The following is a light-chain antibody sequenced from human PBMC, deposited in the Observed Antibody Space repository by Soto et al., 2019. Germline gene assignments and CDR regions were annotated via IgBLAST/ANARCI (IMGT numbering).Light chain of an antibody. CDR1: SSDVGGYNY. J-gene: IGLJ1*01. Sequence: QSVLTQPRSVSGSPGQSVTISCTGTSSDVGGYNYVSWYQQYPGKAPKVMIYDVKTRPSGVPDRFSGSKSGNTASLTISGLQAEAEADYYCCSYAGSYTFVFGTGTKVTVL. V-gene: IGLV2-11*01. CDR2: DVK. CDR3: CSYAGSYTFV.